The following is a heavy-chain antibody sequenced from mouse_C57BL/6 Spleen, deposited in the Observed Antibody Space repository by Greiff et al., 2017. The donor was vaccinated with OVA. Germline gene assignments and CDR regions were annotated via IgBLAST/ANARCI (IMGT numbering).Heavy chain of an antibody. CDR1: GFSLTSYG. Sequence: VKLMESGPGLVQPSQSLSITCTVSGFSLTSYGVHWVRQPPGKGLEWLGVIWSGGSTDYHAAFISRLSISKDNSKSQVFFKMNSLQADDTAIYYCALGSSFAYWGQGTLVTVSA. CDR3: ALGSSFAY. CDR2: IWSGGST. J-gene: IGHJ3*01. V-gene: IGHV2-4*01. D-gene: IGHD1-1*01.